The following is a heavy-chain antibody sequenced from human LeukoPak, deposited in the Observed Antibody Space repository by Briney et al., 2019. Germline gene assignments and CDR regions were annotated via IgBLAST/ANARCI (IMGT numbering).Heavy chain of an antibody. CDR3: ASMYYDFWSGYYDAFDI. D-gene: IGHD3-3*01. V-gene: IGHV4-38-2*01. Sequence: PSETLSLTCAVSGYSISSGYYWGWTRQPPGKGLEWIGSIYHSGSTYYNPSLKRRFTISVDTPKNHFSLKLSSLTAADTAVYYCASMYYDFWSGYYDAFDIWGQGTMVTVSS. J-gene: IGHJ3*02. CDR1: GYSISSGYY. CDR2: IYHSGST.